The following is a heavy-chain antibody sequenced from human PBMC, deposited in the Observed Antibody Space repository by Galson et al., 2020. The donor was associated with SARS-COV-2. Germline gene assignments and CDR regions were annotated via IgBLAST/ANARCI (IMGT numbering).Heavy chain of an antibody. V-gene: IGHV3-13*01. J-gene: IGHJ2*01. CDR3: VREGVGAAVFDWFFDL. CDR1: GFTFSNSD. D-gene: IGHD6-13*01. Sequence: GESLKISCAASGFTFSNSDMHWVRQAPGKGLEWVSAIGAAGDTYYPGSVKGRFTISRENAKNSLYLQMNSLRAGDTAVYYCVREGVGAAVFDWFFDLWGRGTLVTVSS. CDR2: IGAAGDT.